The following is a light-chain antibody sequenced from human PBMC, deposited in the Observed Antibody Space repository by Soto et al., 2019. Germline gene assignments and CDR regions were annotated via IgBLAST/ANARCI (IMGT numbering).Light chain of an antibody. CDR3: RSYTSSSTLPHYV. V-gene: IGLV2-14*01. J-gene: IGLJ1*01. CDR2: DVS. Sequence: QSALTQPASVSGSPGQSITISCTGTSSDVGGYNYVSWYQQHPGKAPKLMIYDVSNRPSGVSNRFSGSKSGNTASLTISGLQAEDEADYYCRSYTSSSTLPHYVFGTGTKLTVL. CDR1: SSDVGGYNY.